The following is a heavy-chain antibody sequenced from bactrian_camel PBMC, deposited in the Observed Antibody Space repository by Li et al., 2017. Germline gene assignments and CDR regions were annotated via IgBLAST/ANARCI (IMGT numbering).Heavy chain of an antibody. J-gene: IGHJ4*01. Sequence: HVQLVESGGGSVQTGESLRLSCARSKYPTSTNSMAWFRQSPGNEREGVAALFTGSGRTAYADSVKGRFTISKPAENTLYLQMNSLKIEDTAMYYCAAGVISGGYCAARLIFPFWGQGTQVTVS. V-gene: IGHV3S54*01. CDR3: AAGVISGGYCAARLIFPF. D-gene: IGHD2*01. CDR2: LFTGSGRT. CDR1: KYPTSTNS.